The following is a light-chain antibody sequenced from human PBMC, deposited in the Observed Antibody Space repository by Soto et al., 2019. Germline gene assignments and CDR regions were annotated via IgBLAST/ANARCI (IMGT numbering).Light chain of an antibody. CDR2: DNH. J-gene: IGLJ2*01. CDR1: SSNIGNNY. V-gene: IGLV1-51*01. CDR3: GTWDSSLSAVV. Sequence: QSALTQPPSVSAAPGQKVTISCSGSSSNIGNNYVSWYQQLPGTAPKLLIYDNHERPSGIPDRFSGSKSGTSVTLDITGLQTGDEADYYCGTWDSSLSAVVFGGGTKLTVL.